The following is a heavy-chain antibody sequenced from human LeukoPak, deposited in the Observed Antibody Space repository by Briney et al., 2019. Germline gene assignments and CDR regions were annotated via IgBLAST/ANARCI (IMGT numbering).Heavy chain of an antibody. CDR2: IYPDDSDT. CDR3: ARLRGYSYGYISCWFDP. V-gene: IGHV5-51*01. CDR1: GYNFPKYW. Sequence: GESLKISCRGSGYNFPKYWIGWVRQMPGKGLEWMGIIYPDDSDTRYSPSLQGQVTISADKSISTAYLQWSSLKASDTAMYYCARLRGYSYGYISCWFDPWGQGTLVTVSS. D-gene: IGHD5-18*01. J-gene: IGHJ5*02.